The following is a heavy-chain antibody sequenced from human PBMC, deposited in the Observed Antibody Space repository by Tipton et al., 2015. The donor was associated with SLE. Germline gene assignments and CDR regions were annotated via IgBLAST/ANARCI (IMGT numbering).Heavy chain of an antibody. CDR2: INPSGGST. CDR3: WRGGVQLRLSLFEY. Sequence: QLVQSGAEVKKPGASVKASCKASGYTFTSYYMHWVRQAPGQGLEWMGIINPSGGSTSYAQKFQGRVTMTRDTSTSTVYMELSSGRCEDPGVFFCWRGGVQLRLSLFEYWGLGSLV. CDR1: GYTFTSYY. D-gene: IGHD3-16*01. J-gene: IGHJ4*02. V-gene: IGHV1-46*01.